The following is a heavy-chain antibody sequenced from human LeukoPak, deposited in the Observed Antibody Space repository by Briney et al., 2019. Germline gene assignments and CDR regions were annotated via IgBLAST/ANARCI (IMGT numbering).Heavy chain of an antibody. CDR3: ASVDTAMVGNY. CDR1: GGSISSSSYY. Sequence: SETLSLTCTVSGGSISSSSYYWGWIRQPPGKGLEWIGSIYYSGSTYYNPSLKSRVTISVDTSKNQFSLKLSSVTAADTAVYYCASVDTAMVGNYWGQGTLVTVSS. CDR2: IYYSGST. D-gene: IGHD5-18*01. V-gene: IGHV4-39*07. J-gene: IGHJ4*02.